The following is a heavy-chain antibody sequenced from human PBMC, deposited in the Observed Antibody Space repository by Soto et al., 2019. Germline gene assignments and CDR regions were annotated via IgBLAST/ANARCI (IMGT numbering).Heavy chain of an antibody. J-gene: IGHJ2*01. D-gene: IGHD3-16*01. CDR2: IKNRANSDTA. CDR1: GFSFSGSA. Sequence: EVQLVESGGGLVQPGGSLKLSCAASGFSFSGSAMHWVRQASGKGLEWVGRIKNRANSDTAEYAASVKGRLTISRDDYKNSLYVQMNSLKTKVTAVYYCARGAGTWGLVLDLWGHGTLVTVSS. V-gene: IGHV3-73*02. CDR3: ARGAGTWGLVLDL.